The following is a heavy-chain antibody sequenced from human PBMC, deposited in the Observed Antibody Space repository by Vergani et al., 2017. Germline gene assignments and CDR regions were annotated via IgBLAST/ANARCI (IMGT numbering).Heavy chain of an antibody. CDR3: AKDYDIAAAGTLDY. V-gene: IGHV3-30*18. Sequence: QVQLVESGGGVVQPGRSLRLSCAASGFTFSSYGMHWVRQAPGKGLEWVAVISYDGSNKYYADSVKGRFTISRDNSKNTLYLQMNSLRAEDTAVYYCAKDYDIAAAGTLDYWGQGTLVTVSS. J-gene: IGHJ4*02. CDR1: GFTFSSYG. CDR2: ISYDGSNK. D-gene: IGHD6-13*01.